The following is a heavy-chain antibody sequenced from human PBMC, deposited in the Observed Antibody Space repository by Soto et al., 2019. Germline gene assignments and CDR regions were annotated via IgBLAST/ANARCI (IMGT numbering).Heavy chain of an antibody. CDR1: GFTFNNYA. J-gene: IGHJ4*02. CDR3: AKGSSGHYDSFDY. V-gene: IGHV3-23*01. CDR2: ISGGRSDT. D-gene: IGHD3-22*01. Sequence: EVQLLESGGGLVQPGGSLRLSCAASGFTFNNYAMYWVRQPPGKGLMWVSAISGGRSDTYYADSVNGRFTISRDNSKNTVDLQMNSLRADDTAVYYCAKGSSGHYDSFDYWGQGTLVTVSS.